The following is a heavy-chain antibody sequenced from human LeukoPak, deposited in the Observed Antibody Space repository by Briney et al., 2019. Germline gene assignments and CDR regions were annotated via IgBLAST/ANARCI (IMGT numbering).Heavy chain of an antibody. CDR1: GGSISSYF. CDR2: IYASGST. J-gene: IGHJ4*02. D-gene: IGHD3-3*01. CDR3: ARAYYDFSSGYHYYFDS. Sequence: SETLSLTCTVSGGSISSYFWSWIRQPPGKGLEWIGYIYASGSTTYNPSLKSRVTFSVDTSKNHFSLKLTSVTAADTAVYYCARAYYDFSSGYHYYFDSCGQGTLVTVSS. V-gene: IGHV4-4*09.